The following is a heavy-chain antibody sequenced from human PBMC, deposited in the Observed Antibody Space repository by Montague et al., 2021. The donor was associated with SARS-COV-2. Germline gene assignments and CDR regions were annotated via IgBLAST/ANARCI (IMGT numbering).Heavy chain of an antibody. Sequence: SETLSLTCTVSGGSISSSSYYWGWIRQPPGKGLEWIGSIYYSGSTYYNESLKSRVTISVDTSKNQFSLKLSSVTAADTAVYYCARLSNYYGSGSYYPHNYCYCGMDVWGQGTTVTVSS. CDR3: ARLSNYYGSGSYYPHNYCYCGMDV. CDR1: GGSISSSSYY. V-gene: IGHV4-39*01. CDR2: IYYSGST. D-gene: IGHD3-10*01. J-gene: IGHJ6*02.